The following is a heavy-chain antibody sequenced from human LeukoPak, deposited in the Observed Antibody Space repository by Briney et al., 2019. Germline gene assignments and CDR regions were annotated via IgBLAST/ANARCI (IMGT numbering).Heavy chain of an antibody. Sequence: ASLKVSCKAFEYTFTGYYMHWLRKAPGKGLEWMGWFNPNSRGTDYAQKFQGRVTMTRDPSIRTAYMERSRLVADATAVYYCARGVALYDSRGYASGDYFDYWGQGTLVTVSS. CDR1: EYTFTGYY. CDR3: ARGVALYDSRGYASGDYFDY. CDR2: FNPNSRGT. J-gene: IGHJ4*02. V-gene: IGHV1-2*02. D-gene: IGHD3-22*01.